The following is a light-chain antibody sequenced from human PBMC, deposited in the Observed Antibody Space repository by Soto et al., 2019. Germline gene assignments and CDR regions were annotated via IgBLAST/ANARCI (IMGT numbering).Light chain of an antibody. J-gene: IGKJ2*01. CDR2: LGS. CDR3: MQTLQTPYT. V-gene: IGKV2-28*01. CDR1: QSLLYGAGYMY. Sequence: DIVMTQSPLSLPVTPGEPASISCMSSQSLLYGAGYMYVDWYLQKPGQPPHLLIFLGSNRASGDHDRFSGSDSGTDFTQKISRVETEDVGIYYCMQTLQTPYTFGQGPKLEIK.